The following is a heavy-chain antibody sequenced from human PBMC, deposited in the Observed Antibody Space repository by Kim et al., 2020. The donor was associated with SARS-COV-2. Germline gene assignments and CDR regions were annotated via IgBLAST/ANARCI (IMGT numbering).Heavy chain of an antibody. V-gene: IGHV4-59*13. CDR2: IYYSGST. Sequence: SETLSLTCTVSGGSISSYYWSWIRQPPGKGLEWIGYIYYSGSTNYNPSLKSRVTISVDTSKNQFSLKLSSVTAADTAVYYCARERRGYGSGGYQDASVTNWYDTWGQGTLVTVSS. D-gene: IGHD6-19*01. CDR1: GGSISSYY. CDR3: ARERRGYGSGGYQDASVTNWYDT. J-gene: IGHJ5*02.